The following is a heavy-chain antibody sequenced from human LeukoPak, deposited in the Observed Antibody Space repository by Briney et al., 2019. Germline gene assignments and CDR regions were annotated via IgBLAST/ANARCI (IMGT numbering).Heavy chain of an antibody. V-gene: IGHV4-39*01. Sequence: NPSETLSLTCTVYGGSISSSSYYWGWIRQPPGKGLEWIGSIYNSGYTYYHQSLKSRVTISTATSTNKYSLKLSSVTAADTAVYYCAGQPLYFDEYNWGQGTLVRVSS. CDR1: GGSISSSSYY. CDR3: AGQPLYFDEYN. J-gene: IGHJ4*02. D-gene: IGHD2/OR15-2a*01. CDR2: IYNSGYT.